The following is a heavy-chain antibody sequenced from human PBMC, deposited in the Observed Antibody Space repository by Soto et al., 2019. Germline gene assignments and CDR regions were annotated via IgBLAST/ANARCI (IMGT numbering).Heavy chain of an antibody. Sequence: GGSLRLSCAASGFTVSSNYMSWVRQAPGKGLEWVSLMYSSGNTYYADSVKSRFTISRDKSKNTLFLQMNSLRADDTAVYYCAALVGAYYFDYWGQGTLVTVSS. CDR2: MYSSGNT. J-gene: IGHJ4*02. D-gene: IGHD1-26*01. V-gene: IGHV3-53*01. CDR3: AALVGAYYFDY. CDR1: GFTVSSNY.